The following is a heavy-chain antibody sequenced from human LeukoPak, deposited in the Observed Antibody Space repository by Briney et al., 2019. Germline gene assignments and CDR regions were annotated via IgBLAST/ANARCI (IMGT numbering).Heavy chain of an antibody. J-gene: IGHJ4*02. CDR2: ISGSGGST. V-gene: IGHV3-23*01. CDR3: AKPKTLDGYNSFDY. Sequence: GGSLRLSCAASGFTFSSYAMSWVRQAPGKGLEWVSAISGSGGSTYYADSVKGRFTISRDNSKDTLYLQMNSLRAEDTAVYYCAKPKTLDGYNSFDYWGQGTLVTVSS. CDR1: GFTFSSYA. D-gene: IGHD5-24*01.